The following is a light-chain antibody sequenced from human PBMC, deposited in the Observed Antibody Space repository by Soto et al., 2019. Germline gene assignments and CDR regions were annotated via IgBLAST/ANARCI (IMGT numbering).Light chain of an antibody. V-gene: IGKV1-27*01. J-gene: IGKJ5*01. CDR3: QKYNSAPRVT. CDR1: QGISNY. CDR2: AAS. Sequence: DIQMTQSPSSLSASVGDRVTITCRASQGISNYLAWYQQKPGKVPKLLIYAASTLQSGAPSRFSGSGSGTDFTLTISSLQPEDVATYYCQKYNSAPRVTFGQGTRLEIK.